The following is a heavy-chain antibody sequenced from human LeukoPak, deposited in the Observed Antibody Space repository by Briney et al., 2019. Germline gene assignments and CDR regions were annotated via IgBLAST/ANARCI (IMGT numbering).Heavy chain of an antibody. CDR3: ARVGDFGDYGGTD. V-gene: IGHV1-46*01. CDR1: GYTFTSYY. D-gene: IGHD4-17*01. CDR2: INPNDGST. J-gene: IGHJ4*02. Sequence: GASVKVSCKASGYTFTSYYIHWVRQAPGQGLEWIGIINPNDGSTSYSQKFQGRVTMTRDISTNTAYMELSSLRSEDTAVYYCARVGDFGDYGGTDWGQGTLVTVSS.